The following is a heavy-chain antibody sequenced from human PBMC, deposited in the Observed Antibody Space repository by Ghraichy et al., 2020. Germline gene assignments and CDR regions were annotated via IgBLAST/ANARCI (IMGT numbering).Heavy chain of an antibody. D-gene: IGHD5-18*01. J-gene: IGHJ4*02. CDR1: GGSISIISYH. Sequence: SETLSLTCTVSGGSISIISYHWGWIRQPPGKGLEWIGSVYYSGSTFYNPSLKSRVAMSVDTSTSQFSLKLSSVTAADTAIYWCARMVETARVPYYVNYWGQGRLVTVSS. CDR3: ARMVETARVPYYVNY. CDR2: VYYSGST. V-gene: IGHV4-39*01.